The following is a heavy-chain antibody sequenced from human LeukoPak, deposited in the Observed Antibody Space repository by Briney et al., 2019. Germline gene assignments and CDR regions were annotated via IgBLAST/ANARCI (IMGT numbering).Heavy chain of an antibody. CDR2: IYYSGST. CDR1: GGSVSSSAYY. D-gene: IGHD7-27*01. V-gene: IGHV4-39*07. CDR3: ARNGEYYMDF. Sequence: SETLSLTCTVSGGSVSSSAYYWGWIRQPPEKGLEWIGNIYYSGSTYYNPSLKSRVTISIDTSKDQFSLNLSSLTAADTAVYYCARNGEYYMDFWGKGTTVTVSS. J-gene: IGHJ6*03.